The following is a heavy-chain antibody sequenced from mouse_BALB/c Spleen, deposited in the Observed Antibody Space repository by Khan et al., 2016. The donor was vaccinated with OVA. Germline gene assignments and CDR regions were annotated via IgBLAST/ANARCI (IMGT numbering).Heavy chain of an antibody. Sequence: EVKLLESGPSLVKPSQTLSLTCSVTGDSITTGYWNWIRKFPGNKLEYMGYIIYTGYTYYNPSLKSRISITRHTSNNQYYLQLNSVTDEDTATYYCARSTYRYAFVYWGQGTLVPVSA. CDR3: ARSTYRYAFVY. D-gene: IGHD2-14*01. CDR1: GDSITTGY. J-gene: IGHJ3*01. V-gene: IGHV3-8*02. CDR2: IIYTGYT.